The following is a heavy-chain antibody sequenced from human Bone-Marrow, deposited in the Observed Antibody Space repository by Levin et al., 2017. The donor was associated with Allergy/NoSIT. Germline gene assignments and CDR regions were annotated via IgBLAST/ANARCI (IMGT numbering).Heavy chain of an antibody. J-gene: IGHJ5*02. CDR1: GFTFSSYS. CDR3: ARTTYYYGSGSEDTVDNWFDP. V-gene: IGHV3-21*01. CDR2: ISSSSSYI. D-gene: IGHD3-10*01. Sequence: PGGSLRLSCAASGFTFSSYSMNWVRQAPGKGLEWVSSISSSSSYIYYADSVKGRFTISRDNAKNSLYLQMNSLRAEDTAVYYCARTTYYYGSGSEDTVDNWFDPWGQGTLVTVSS.